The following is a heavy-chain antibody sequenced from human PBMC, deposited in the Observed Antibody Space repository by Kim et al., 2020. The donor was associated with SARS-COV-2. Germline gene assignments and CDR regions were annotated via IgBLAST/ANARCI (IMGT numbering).Heavy chain of an antibody. J-gene: IGHJ4*02. D-gene: IGHD2-15*01. CDR3: ARGPRYCSGGSCYLV. Sequence: SETLSLTCTVSGGSISSYYWSWIRQPPGKGLEWIGYIYYSGSTNYNPSLKSRVTISVDTSKNQFSLKLSSVTAADTAVYYCARGPRYCSGGSCYLVWGQGTLVTVSS. CDR2: IYYSGST. CDR1: GGSISSYY. V-gene: IGHV4-59*01.